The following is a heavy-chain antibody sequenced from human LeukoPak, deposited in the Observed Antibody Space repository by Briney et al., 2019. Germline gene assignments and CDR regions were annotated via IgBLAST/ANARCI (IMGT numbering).Heavy chain of an antibody. CDR1: GGTFSSYA. J-gene: IGHJ3*02. CDR2: IIPIFGTA. V-gene: IGHV1-69*06. Sequence: ASVKVSCKASGGTFSSYAISWVRQATGQGLEWMGGIIPIFGTANYAQKFQGRVTITADKSTSTAYMGLSSLRSEDTAVYYCAKVRYSYGTGGHAFDIWGQGTMVTVSS. CDR3: AKVRYSYGTGGHAFDI. D-gene: IGHD5-18*01.